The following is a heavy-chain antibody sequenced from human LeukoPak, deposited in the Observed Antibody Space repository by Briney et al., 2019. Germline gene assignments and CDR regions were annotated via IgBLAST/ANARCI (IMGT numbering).Heavy chain of an antibody. CDR2: IKQDGSEK. Sequence: GGSLRLSCAASGFTFSSYWMSWVRQAPGKGLKWVANIKQDGSEKYYVDSVKGRFTISRDNAKNSLYLQMNSLRAEDTAVYYCAREAYCSGGSCYSFLPYWGQGTLVTVSS. D-gene: IGHD2-15*01. V-gene: IGHV3-7*01. CDR1: GFTFSSYW. CDR3: AREAYCSGGSCYSFLPY. J-gene: IGHJ4*02.